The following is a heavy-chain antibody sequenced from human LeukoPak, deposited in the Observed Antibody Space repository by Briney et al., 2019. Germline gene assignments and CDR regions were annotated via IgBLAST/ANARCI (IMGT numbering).Heavy chain of an antibody. CDR2: ISSSSSAI. D-gene: IGHD2-15*01. V-gene: IGHV3-48*02. J-gene: IGHJ4*02. Sequence: GGSLRLSCAASGFTFSRFGMNWVRQAPGKGLEWISYISSSSSAIYYADSVKGRFIISRDNAKNSLYLQMSSLRDENTAVYYCAQKGGTDHWGQGTLVTVSS. CDR3: AQKGGTDH. CDR1: GFTFSRFG.